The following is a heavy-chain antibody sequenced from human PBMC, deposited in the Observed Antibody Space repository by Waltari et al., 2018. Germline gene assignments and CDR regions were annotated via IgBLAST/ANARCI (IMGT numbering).Heavy chain of an antibody. CDR2: ITINSDHI. CDR3: AREPPYDISGPMDV. D-gene: IGHD3-22*01. V-gene: IGHV3-21*01. CDR1: GFSFTSYV. J-gene: IGHJ6*02. Sequence: EVQLLESGGGLVKTGGSLRLSCAASGFSFTSYVTNWVSQPPGKGLEWVSSITINSDHIYYADSVKGRFTISRDNAKNSLYLQMNSLRADDTAVYYCAREPPYDISGPMDVWGQGTTVTVSS.